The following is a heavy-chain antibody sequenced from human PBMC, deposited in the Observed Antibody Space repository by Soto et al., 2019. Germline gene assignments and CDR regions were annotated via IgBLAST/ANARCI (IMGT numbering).Heavy chain of an antibody. Sequence: QVQLVESGGGVVQPGRSLRLSCAASGFTFSSYGMHWVRQAPGKGLEWVAVISYDGSNKYYADSVKGRFTISRDNSKNTLYLQMNTLRAEDTAVYYCANDGGDWGQGTLVTVSS. D-gene: IGHD3-3*01. J-gene: IGHJ4*02. CDR1: GFTFSSYG. V-gene: IGHV3-30*18. CDR2: ISYDGSNK. CDR3: ANDGGD.